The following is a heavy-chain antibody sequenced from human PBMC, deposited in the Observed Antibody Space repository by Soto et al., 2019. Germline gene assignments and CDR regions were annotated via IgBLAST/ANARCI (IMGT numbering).Heavy chain of an antibody. Sequence: QVQLQESGPGLVKPSETLSLTCTVSGDSISSYYWSWIRQPPGKGLEYIGYIYYSGSTNYNPSLKSRVTITVETAQSQYSLKLSSVTAADPAVYYSARLEMGAAGYLDYWGQGTLVTVSS. CDR3: ARLEMGAAGYLDY. J-gene: IGHJ4*02. CDR1: GDSISSYY. D-gene: IGHD6-13*01. CDR2: IYYSGST. V-gene: IGHV4-59*08.